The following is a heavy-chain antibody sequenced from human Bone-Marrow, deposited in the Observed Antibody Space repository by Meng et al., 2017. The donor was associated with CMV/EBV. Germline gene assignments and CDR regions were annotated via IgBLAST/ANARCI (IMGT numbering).Heavy chain of an antibody. V-gene: IGHV3-73*01. CDR1: GFTFSDSG. Sequence: GESLKISCAASGFTFSDSGVHWVRQASGRGLEWVVRIRSKGNSYAAAYAASVRGRFTVSRDDSKNTAYLQMNSLKTEDTVVYFCARLEEATMVIQAFDVWGQGTMVTVSS. J-gene: IGHJ3*01. CDR2: IRSKGNSYAA. CDR3: ARLEEATMVIQAFDV. D-gene: IGHD4/OR15-4a*01.